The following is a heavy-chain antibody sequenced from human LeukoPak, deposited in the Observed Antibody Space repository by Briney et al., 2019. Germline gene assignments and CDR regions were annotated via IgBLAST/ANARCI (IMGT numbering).Heavy chain of an antibody. Sequence: PGESLRLLCAASGLGFSNYWMSWVRQAPGKGLEWVANMNADGSEKNYFDSVKGRFTISRDNAQDSLYLQMNSLRAEDTAVYYCARDRGYSNFDYWGQGTLLTVSS. D-gene: IGHD4-11*01. CDR2: MNADGSEK. CDR1: GLGFSNYW. CDR3: ARDRGYSNFDY. J-gene: IGHJ4*02. V-gene: IGHV3-7*01.